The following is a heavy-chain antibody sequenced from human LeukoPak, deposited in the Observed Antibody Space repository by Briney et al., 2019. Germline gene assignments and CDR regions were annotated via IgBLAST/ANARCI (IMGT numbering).Heavy chain of an antibody. Sequence: ASVKVSCKASGYTFTNYYMHWVRQAPGQGLEWMGIINPSGGSTSYAQKFQGRVTMTSDTSTSTVYLELSILRSEDTAVYYCARVWVASYIYGPTDYWGQGTLVTVSS. J-gene: IGHJ4*02. CDR1: GYTFTNYY. D-gene: IGHD5-18*01. V-gene: IGHV1-46*01. CDR2: INPSGGST. CDR3: ARVWVASYIYGPTDY.